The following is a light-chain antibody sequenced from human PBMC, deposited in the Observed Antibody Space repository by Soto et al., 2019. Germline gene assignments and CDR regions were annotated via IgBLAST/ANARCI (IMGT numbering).Light chain of an antibody. CDR3: ASWDDSLNGPV. V-gene: IGLV1-47*01. CDR2: RNN. J-gene: IGLJ3*02. CDR1: SSNIGNNY. Sequence: QAVVTQPPSASVTPGQWVTIYCSGSSSNIGNNYVFWYQQFPGMAPKLLIYRNNQRPSGVPDRFSGSKSGTSASLAIAGLRSEDESDYYCASWDDSLNGPVFGGGTKLTVL.